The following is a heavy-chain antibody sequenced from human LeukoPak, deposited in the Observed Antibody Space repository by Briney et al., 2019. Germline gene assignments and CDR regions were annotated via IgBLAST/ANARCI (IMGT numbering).Heavy chain of an antibody. J-gene: IGHJ6*02. Sequence: SVKVSCKASGGTFSSYAISWVRQAPGQGLEWMGGIIPIFGTANYAQKFQGRVTITADESTSTAYMELSSLRSEDTAVYYCARGILAAAGTHSLYYYYGMDVWGQGTTVTVSS. CDR2: IIPIFGTA. CDR1: GGTFSSYA. D-gene: IGHD6-13*01. CDR3: ARGILAAAGTHSLYYYYGMDV. V-gene: IGHV1-69*13.